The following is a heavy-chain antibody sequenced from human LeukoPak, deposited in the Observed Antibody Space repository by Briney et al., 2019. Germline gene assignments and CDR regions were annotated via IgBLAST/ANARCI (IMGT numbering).Heavy chain of an antibody. CDR3: ARGVFLEIDY. D-gene: IGHD3-3*01. CDR1: GFTFSSFA. Sequence: GGSLRLSCAASGFTFSSFAMHWVRQAPGKGLEWVAVISYDGSNKYYADSVKGRFTISRDNSKNTLYLQMNSLRAVDTAVYYCARGVFLEIDYWGQGTLVTVSS. CDR2: ISYDGSNK. V-gene: IGHV3-30*01. J-gene: IGHJ4*02.